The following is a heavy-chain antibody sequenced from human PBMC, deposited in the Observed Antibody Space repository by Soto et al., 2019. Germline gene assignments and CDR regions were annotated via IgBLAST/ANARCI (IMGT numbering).Heavy chain of an antibody. D-gene: IGHD1-20*01. CDR1: GFALTTRPVG. Sequence: SGPTLVNPTQTLTLTCSFSGFALTTRPVGVGWIRQPPGKALEWLAVIYWDDDKRYSPSLSSRLTITKDTSKSQVVLTVTNMDPEDTDTYYCAHRLGGYTWNDGYLDYWGQGTLVTVSS. CDR2: IYWDDDK. CDR3: AHRLGGYTWNDGYLDY. J-gene: IGHJ4*02. V-gene: IGHV2-5*02.